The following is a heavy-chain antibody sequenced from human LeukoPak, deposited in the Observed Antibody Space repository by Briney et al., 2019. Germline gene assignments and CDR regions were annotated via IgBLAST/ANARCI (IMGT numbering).Heavy chain of an antibody. J-gene: IGHJ5*02. CDR3: ARDTVTTYYNWFDP. V-gene: IGHV1-69*04. CDR1: GGTFSSYA. CDR2: IIPIFGIA. Sequence: VASVKVSCKASGGTFSSYAISRVRQAPGQGLQPMGMIIPIFGIANYAQKFQGRVTITADKSTSTAYMELSSLRSEDTAVYYCARDTVTTYYNWFDPWGQGTLVTVSS. D-gene: IGHD4-17*01.